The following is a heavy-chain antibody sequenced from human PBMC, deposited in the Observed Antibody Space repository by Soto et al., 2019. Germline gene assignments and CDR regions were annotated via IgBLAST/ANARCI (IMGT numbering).Heavy chain of an antibody. Sequence: PGGSLRLSCAASGFPFSSYAMSWVRQAPGKGLEWVSTISGSGGGTYYADSVKGRFTVSRDNSKNTLYLQMNSLRAEDTAVYYCAKDGLGAYSYGSYYFDYWGQGTLVTVSS. D-gene: IGHD5-18*01. CDR3: AKDGLGAYSYGSYYFDY. CDR1: GFPFSSYA. J-gene: IGHJ4*02. CDR2: ISGSGGGT. V-gene: IGHV3-23*01.